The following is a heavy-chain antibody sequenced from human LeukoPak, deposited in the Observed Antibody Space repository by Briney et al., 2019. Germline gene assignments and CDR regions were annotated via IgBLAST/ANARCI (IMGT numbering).Heavy chain of an antibody. CDR2: ISGSGGST. V-gene: IGHV3-23*01. CDR3: ARHLSGITGYTYGRGIDY. CDR1: GFTFSSYA. Sequence: GGSLRLSCAASGFTFSSYAMSWVRQAPGKGLEWVSAISGSGGSTYYADSVKGRFTISRDNAKNSLYLQMNSLRAEDTAVYYCARHLSGITGYTYGRGIDYWGQGTLVTVSS. J-gene: IGHJ4*02. D-gene: IGHD5-18*01.